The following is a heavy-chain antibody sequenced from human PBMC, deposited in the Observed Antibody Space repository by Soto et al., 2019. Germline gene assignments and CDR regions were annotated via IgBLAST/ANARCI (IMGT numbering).Heavy chain of an antibody. Sequence: GGSLRLSCAASGFTFSSYWMHWVRQAPGKGLVWVSRINSDGSSTSYADSVKGRFTISRDNAKNTLYLQMNSLRAEDTAVYYCARAADSSSWIDYWGQGTLVTVSS. CDR3: ARAADSSSWIDY. V-gene: IGHV3-74*01. CDR2: INSDGSST. J-gene: IGHJ4*02. D-gene: IGHD6-13*01. CDR1: GFTFSSYW.